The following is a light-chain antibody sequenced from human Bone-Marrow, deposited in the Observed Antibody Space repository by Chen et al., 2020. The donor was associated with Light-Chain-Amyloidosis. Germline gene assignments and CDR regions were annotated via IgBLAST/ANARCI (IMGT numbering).Light chain of an antibody. J-gene: IGLJ3*02. CDR2: DDS. CDR1: NIGSTS. V-gene: IGLV3-21*02. CDR3: QVWDRSSDRPV. Sequence: SYVLTQPSSVSVAPGQTATIACGGNNIGSTSVYWYQRTPGQAPLLVVYDDSDRPSGIPERWSGSNSGNTATLTISRVEAGDEADYYCQVWDRSSDRPVFGGGTKLTVL.